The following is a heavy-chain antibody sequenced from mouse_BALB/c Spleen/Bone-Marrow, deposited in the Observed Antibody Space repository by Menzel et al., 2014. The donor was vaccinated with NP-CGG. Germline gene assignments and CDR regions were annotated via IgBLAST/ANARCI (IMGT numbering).Heavy chain of an antibody. J-gene: IGHJ2*01. V-gene: IGHV5-12-1*01. Sequence: VQGAESGGGLVKPGLSLKLSCAASGFAFSSYDMSWVRQTPEKRLEWVAYISSGGGSTYYPDTVKGRFTISRDNAKNTLYLQMSSLKSEDTAMYYCARGLDYWGQGTTLAVSS. CDR3: ARGLDY. CDR2: ISSGGGST. CDR1: GFAFSSYD.